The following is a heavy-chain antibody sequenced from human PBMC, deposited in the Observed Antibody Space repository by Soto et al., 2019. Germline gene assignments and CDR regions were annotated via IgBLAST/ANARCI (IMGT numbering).Heavy chain of an antibody. Sequence: SVKVSCKASGGTFSSYSINWVRQAPGQGLEWMGEIIPIFGTANYAQKFQGRISLTGDTSTTTAYLELNRLRSDDTAVYFCARLGSYYDGSSYPFWGQGTLVTVSS. D-gene: IGHD3-16*01. CDR3: ARLGSYYDGSSYPF. J-gene: IGHJ4*02. V-gene: IGHV1-69*06. CDR2: IIPIFGTA. CDR1: GGTFSSYS.